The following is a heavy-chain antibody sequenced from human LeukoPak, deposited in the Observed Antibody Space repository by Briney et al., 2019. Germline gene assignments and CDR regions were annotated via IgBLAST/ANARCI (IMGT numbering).Heavy chain of an antibody. CDR1: GFSFTNYA. CDR2: IRGSGET. V-gene: IGHV3-23*01. D-gene: IGHD1-1*01. J-gene: IGHJ4*02. CDR3: AKANWVSNADAVW. Sequence: GGSLRLSCVASGFSFTNYAMSWVRQAPARGPEWVSSIRGSGETFYADSVKGRSTLSRDDSRNTVYLQLNNLRVEDTAIYYCAKANWVSNADAVWWGQGTRVTVSS.